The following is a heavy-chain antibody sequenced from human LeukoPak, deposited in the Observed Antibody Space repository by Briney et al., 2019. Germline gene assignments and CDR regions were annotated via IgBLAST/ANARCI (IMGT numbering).Heavy chain of an antibody. V-gene: IGHV3-21*01. CDR1: GFTFSSYI. D-gene: IGHD6-25*01. CDR2: ISSSSSYI. Sequence: GGSLRLSCAASGFTFSSYIMNWVRQPPRKGLEWVSSISSSSSYIYYADSVKAGLTITRDSDKNSLYLQMKSLRVERRAVYYCARVGIAAAGEFDYLGQGTLVTVSS. J-gene: IGHJ4*02. CDR3: ARVGIAAAGEFDY.